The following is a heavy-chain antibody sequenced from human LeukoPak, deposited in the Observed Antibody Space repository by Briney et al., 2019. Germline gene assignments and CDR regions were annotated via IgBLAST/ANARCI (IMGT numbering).Heavy chain of an antibody. J-gene: IGHJ3*02. Sequence: SETLSLTCSVSGGSISSSSYYWGWIRQPPGKGLEWIGSMSYSGSTYYDPSLKSRVTISVDTSKNQFSLKLRSVTAADTAVYYCARGAPVVVVPAAIMGGAFDIWGQGTMVTVSS. CDR2: MSYSGST. D-gene: IGHD2-2*02. V-gene: IGHV4-39*07. CDR1: GGSISSSSYY. CDR3: ARGAPVVVVPAAIMGGAFDI.